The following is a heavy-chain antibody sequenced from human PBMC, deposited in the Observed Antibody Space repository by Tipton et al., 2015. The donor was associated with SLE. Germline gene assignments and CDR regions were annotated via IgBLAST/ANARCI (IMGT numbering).Heavy chain of an antibody. CDR3: ARRRIGLADRYFDL. D-gene: IGHD1-26*01. CDR2: IYSRGRT. Sequence: TLSLTCTVSGGSISSYCWSWVRQPPGKGLECIGYIYSRGRTNYNPSLKSRVTMSLDTSKNQFSLKLRSVTAADTAVDYCARRRIGLADRYFDLWGPDTLVTVSS. J-gene: IGHJ2*01. V-gene: IGHV4-4*09. CDR1: GGSISSYC.